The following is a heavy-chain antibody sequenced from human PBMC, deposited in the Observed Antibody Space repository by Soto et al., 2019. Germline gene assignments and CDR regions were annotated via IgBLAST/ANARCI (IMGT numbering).Heavy chain of an antibody. V-gene: IGHV3-74*01. CDR1: GFSISSYW. CDR3: ARDPYSSSSGYYYYMDV. Sequence: GSLRLSCAASGFSISSYWMHWVRQAPGKGLVWVSRINSDGSTTSYADSVKGRFTISRDNAKNTLYLQMNSLRAEDTAVYYCARDPYSSSSGYYYYMDVWGKGTTVTVSS. J-gene: IGHJ6*03. CDR2: INSDGSTT. D-gene: IGHD6-6*01.